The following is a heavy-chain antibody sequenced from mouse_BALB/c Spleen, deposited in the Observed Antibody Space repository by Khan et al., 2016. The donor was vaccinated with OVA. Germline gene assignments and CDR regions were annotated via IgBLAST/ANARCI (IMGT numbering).Heavy chain of an antibody. D-gene: IGHD3-3*01. Sequence: EVQLQESGPELMKPGASVNISCKACGYSFTSYYIHWMKQSHGKSLEWIGYIDPFNGGTDYNQKFKGKATLTVDKSSNTAYMHLSSLTSEDSAVYYCARGTFDYWGQGTLVTVSA. CDR1: GYSFTSYY. CDR3: ARGTFDY. V-gene: IGHV1S135*01. J-gene: IGHJ3*01. CDR2: IDPFNGGT.